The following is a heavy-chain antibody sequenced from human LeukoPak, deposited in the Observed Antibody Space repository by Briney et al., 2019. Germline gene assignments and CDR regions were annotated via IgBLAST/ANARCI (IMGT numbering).Heavy chain of an antibody. D-gene: IGHD3-10*01. CDR2: INHSGST. V-gene: IGHV4-34*01. J-gene: IGHJ4*02. Sequence: SETLSLTCAVYGGSFSGYYWSWIRQPPGKGLEWIGEINHSGSTNYNPSLKSRVTISVDTSKNQFSLKLSSVTAADTAVYYCARRATNSRITTVRGVIVAANNHHFDYWGQGTLVTVSS. CDR3: ARRATNSRITTVRGVIVAANNHHFDY. CDR1: GGSFSGYY.